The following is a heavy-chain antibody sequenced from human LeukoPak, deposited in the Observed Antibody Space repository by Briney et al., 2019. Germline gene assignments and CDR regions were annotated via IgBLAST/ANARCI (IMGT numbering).Heavy chain of an antibody. CDR3: ARQDHITMIVVVSFAY. Sequence: SETLSLTCTVSGGSISSSSYYWGWIRQPPGKGLEWIGSIYYSGSTYYNPSLKSRVTISVDTSKNQFSLKLSSVTAADTAVYYCARQDHITMIVVVSFAYWGQGTLVTVSS. CDR1: GGSISSSSYY. V-gene: IGHV4-39*01. D-gene: IGHD3-22*01. CDR2: IYYSGST. J-gene: IGHJ4*02.